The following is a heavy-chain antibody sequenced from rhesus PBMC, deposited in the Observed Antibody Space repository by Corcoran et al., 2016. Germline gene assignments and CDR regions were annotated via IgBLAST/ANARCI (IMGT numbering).Heavy chain of an antibody. Sequence: EVQLVQSGAEVKKPGASVKISCKASGYTFTDYYLHWVRHAPGKGLEGRGRVEPEEGEARHAKKFQDKGTSSADTSTDTHYMERSRLRAEDTAVDDCATEGGVATLPGYWGQGGLVTVSS. CDR1: GYTFTDYY. V-gene: IGHV1-111*02. J-gene: IGHJ4*01. CDR2: VEPEEGEA. CDR3: ATEGGVATLPGY. D-gene: IGHD4-29*01.